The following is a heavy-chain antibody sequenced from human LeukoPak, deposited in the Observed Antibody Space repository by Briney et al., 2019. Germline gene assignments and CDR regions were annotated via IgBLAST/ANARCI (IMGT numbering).Heavy chain of an antibody. CDR2: VYYSGST. CDR3: AREANSPTARYWYFDL. Sequence: PSETLSLTCTVSGGSVSSYYWSWMRQSPGKGLEWIGYVYYSGSTNYNPALKSRFTISLDTSENQFSLKLSSVTAADTAVYYCAREANSPTARYWYFDLWGRGTQVTVSS. V-gene: IGHV4-59*02. D-gene: IGHD2-21*01. J-gene: IGHJ2*01. CDR1: GGSVSSYY.